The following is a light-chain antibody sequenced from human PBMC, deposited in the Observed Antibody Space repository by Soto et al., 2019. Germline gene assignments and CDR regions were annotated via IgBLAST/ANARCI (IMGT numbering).Light chain of an antibody. CDR3: QQRTNSPPVT. Sequence: EIVLTQSPATLCLSLGETATLSCRASQSVGSYLAWYQQKPGQAPRLLIYDASTRATGIPARFSGSGSGTDFTLTISSLEPEDFAVYYCQQRTNSPPVTFGGGTKVEIK. CDR2: DAS. J-gene: IGKJ4*01. V-gene: IGKV3-11*01. CDR1: QSVGSY.